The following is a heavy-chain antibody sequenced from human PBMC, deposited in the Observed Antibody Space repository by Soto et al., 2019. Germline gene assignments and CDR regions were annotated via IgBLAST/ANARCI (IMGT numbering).Heavy chain of an antibody. D-gene: IGHD6-19*01. CDR3: AKDRAVADYYFDY. CDR1: GFTFSSYE. Sequence: GGALRLSSVASGFTFSSYEISWVRQALGKGLEWVSAISGSGGSTYYADSVKGRFTISRDNSKNTLYLQMNSLRAEDTAVYYCAKDRAVADYYFDYWGQGTLVTVSS. CDR2: ISGSGGST. J-gene: IGHJ4*02. V-gene: IGHV3-23*01.